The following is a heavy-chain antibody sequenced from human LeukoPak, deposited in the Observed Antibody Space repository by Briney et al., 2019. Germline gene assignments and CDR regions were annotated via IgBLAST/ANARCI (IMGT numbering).Heavy chain of an antibody. CDR3: ARERYDFWSGYYTSHFDY. J-gene: IGHJ4*02. CDR2: IKQDGSEK. V-gene: IGHV3-7*01. Sequence: PGGSLRLSCAASGFTFSSYWMSWVRQAPGKGLEWVANIKQDGSEKYYVDSVKGRFTISRDNAKNSLYLQMNSLRAEDTAVYYCARERYDFWSGYYTSHFDYWGQGTLVTVSS. D-gene: IGHD3-3*01. CDR1: GFTFSSYW.